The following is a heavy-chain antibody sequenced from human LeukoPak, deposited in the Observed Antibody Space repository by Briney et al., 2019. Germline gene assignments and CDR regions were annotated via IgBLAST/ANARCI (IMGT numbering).Heavy chain of an antibody. CDR3: ASEKSSSGWYVKWSPVDY. V-gene: IGHV4-38-2*02. CDR2: IYHSGST. J-gene: IGHJ4*02. D-gene: IGHD6-19*01. Sequence: PSETLSLTCTVSSYSISSGYYWGWIRQPPGKGLEWIGSIYHSGSTYYNPSLKSRVTISVDTSKNQFSLKLSSVTAADTAVYYCASEKSSSGWYVKWSPVDYWGQGTLVTVSS. CDR1: SYSISSGYY.